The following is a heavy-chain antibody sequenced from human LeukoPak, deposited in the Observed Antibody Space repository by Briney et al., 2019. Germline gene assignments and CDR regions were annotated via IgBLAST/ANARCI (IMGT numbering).Heavy chain of an antibody. CDR3: ARRFDY. J-gene: IGHJ4*02. V-gene: IGHV3-48*01. CDR1: GFTFNTYS. CDR2: ISESSDTI. Sequence: GGSLRLSCAASGFTFNTYSMNWVRQAPGKGLEWISYISESSDTIYYADSVKGRFTISRDNAKNSLYLQMDSLRAEDTALYYCARRFDYWGQGTLVTVSS.